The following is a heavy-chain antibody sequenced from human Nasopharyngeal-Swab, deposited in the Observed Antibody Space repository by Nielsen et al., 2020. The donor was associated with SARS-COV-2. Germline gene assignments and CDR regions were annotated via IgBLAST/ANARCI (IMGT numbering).Heavy chain of an antibody. J-gene: IGHJ5*02. V-gene: IGHV3-30*18. Sequence: GESLKISCAASGFTFSSYGMHWVRQAPGKGLEWVAVISYDGSNKYYADSVKGRFTISRDNSKNTLYLQMNSLRAEDTAVYYCAKASGGWYAEIDGDWSDPWGQGTLVTVSS. D-gene: IGHD6-19*01. CDR1: GFTFSSYG. CDR2: ISYDGSNK. CDR3: AKASGGWYAEIDGDWSDP.